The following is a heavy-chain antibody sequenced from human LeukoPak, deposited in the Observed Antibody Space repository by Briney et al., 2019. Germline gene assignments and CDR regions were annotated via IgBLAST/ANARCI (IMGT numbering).Heavy chain of an antibody. CDR3: ARGYGSSGWYSGYYYWYFDL. J-gene: IGHJ2*01. Sequence: GGSLRLSCAASGFTFSSYWMRWVGQAPGKGVEWVANRKQGGSEKYYVDSVKGRFTISRDNAKNSLYLQMNSLTAEDTAVYYCARGYGSSGWYSGYYYWYFDLWGRGTLVTVSS. V-gene: IGHV3-7*01. CDR1: GFTFSSYW. CDR2: RKQGGSEK. D-gene: IGHD6-19*01.